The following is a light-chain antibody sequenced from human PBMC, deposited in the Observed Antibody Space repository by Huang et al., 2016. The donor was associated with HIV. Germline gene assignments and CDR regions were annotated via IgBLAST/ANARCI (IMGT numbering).Light chain of an antibody. J-gene: IGKJ1*01. V-gene: IGKV1-6*02. CDR2: AAS. CDR3: LQDFNYPRT. Sequence: AIQLTQSPSSLSASVGDRVTSTCRASQDITNDLGWYQQKPGKAPKLLISAASTLRSGVPSRFSGSGSGTDFTLTISSLQPEDFATYFCLQDFNYPRTFGQGTRVEIK. CDR1: QDITND.